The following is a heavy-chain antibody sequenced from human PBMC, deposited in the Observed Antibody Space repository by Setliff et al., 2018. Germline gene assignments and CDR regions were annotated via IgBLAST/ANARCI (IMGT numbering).Heavy chain of an antibody. CDR2: IHHTGTT. Sequence: SETLSLTCTVSGGSISDSSSYWGWVRQPPGKGLEWIGYIHHTGTTFYNPSLRSRVTISVDTSKNQFSLKLTSLTAADTAVYYCARAKDGYDFDYFDYWGQGTPVTVSS. D-gene: IGHD5-12*01. CDR1: GGSISDSSSY. V-gene: IGHV4-31*03. J-gene: IGHJ4*02. CDR3: ARAKDGYDFDYFDY.